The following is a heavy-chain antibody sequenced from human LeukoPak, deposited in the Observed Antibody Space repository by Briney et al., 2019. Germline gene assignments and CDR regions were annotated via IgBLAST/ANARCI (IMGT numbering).Heavy chain of an antibody. Sequence: SVKVSCKASVGTFSSYVISWVRQAPGQGLEWVGGIIPIFGTANYGKKFQGRVTITTDESTSTAYMEPSSLKSEDTAVYDCARGYDFWSGYYAGRGDAFDMWGQGTVVTVSS. J-gene: IGHJ3*02. D-gene: IGHD3-3*01. CDR2: IIPIFGTA. CDR1: VGTFSSYV. CDR3: ARGYDFWSGYYAGRGDAFDM. V-gene: IGHV1-69*05.